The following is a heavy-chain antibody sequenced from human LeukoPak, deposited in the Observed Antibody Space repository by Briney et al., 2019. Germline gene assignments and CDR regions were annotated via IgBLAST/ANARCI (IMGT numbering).Heavy chain of an antibody. CDR2: IRYDGSNK. CDR3: AGDYGDPRDY. CDR1: GFTFSSYG. D-gene: IGHD4-17*01. Sequence: PGESLRLSCAASGFTFSSYGMHWVRQAPGKGLEWVAFIRYDGSNKYYADSVKGRFTISRDNSKNTLYLQMNSLRAEDTAVYYCAGDYGDPRDYWGQGTLVTVSS. J-gene: IGHJ4*02. V-gene: IGHV3-30*02.